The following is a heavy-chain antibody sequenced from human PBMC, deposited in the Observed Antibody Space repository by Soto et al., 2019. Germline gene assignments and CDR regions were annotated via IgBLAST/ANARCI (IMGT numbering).Heavy chain of an antibody. CDR1: GFTFSSHW. CDR3: ARDRPEILNPTDHPMFDY. J-gene: IGHJ4*02. V-gene: IGHV3-74*01. CDR2: IKSDGSST. Sequence: EVQLVESGGGLVQPGGSLRLSCAASGFTFSSHWMHWVRQVPGKGLVWVSRIKSDGSSTAYADSVKGRFTISIDNAKNTLYLQMKSLRVEDTAIYYCARDRPEILNPTDHPMFDYWGQGTLVTVSS. D-gene: IGHD6-6*01.